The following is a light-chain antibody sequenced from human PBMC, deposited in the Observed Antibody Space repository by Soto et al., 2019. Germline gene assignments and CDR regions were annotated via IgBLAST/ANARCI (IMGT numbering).Light chain of an antibody. Sequence: EIVMTQSPATLSVSPGDGATLSCRASQSVSSSYLAWYQQKPGQAPRLLIYGASSRATGIPDRFSGSGSGTDFTLTISRLEPEDFAVYYCQQYGSSPPLTFGGGTKVDIK. CDR1: QSVSSSY. V-gene: IGKV3-20*01. J-gene: IGKJ4*01. CDR3: QQYGSSPPLT. CDR2: GAS.